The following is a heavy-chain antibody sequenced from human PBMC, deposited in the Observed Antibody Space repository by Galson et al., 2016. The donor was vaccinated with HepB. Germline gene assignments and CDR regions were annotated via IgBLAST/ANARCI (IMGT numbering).Heavy chain of an antibody. V-gene: IGHV2-70*13. CDR3: ARSYDYVHRAMDV. Sequence: PALVKPTQTLTLTCTFSGFSLTTGGMCVSWIRQPPGKALEWLALVDWEDEKYYSTSLKTRVTISRDASKNQVVLTMTNMDPVDTATYYCARSYDYVHRAMDVWGQGTTVTVSS. J-gene: IGHJ6*02. D-gene: IGHD3-16*01. CDR1: GFSLTTGGMC. CDR2: VDWEDEK.